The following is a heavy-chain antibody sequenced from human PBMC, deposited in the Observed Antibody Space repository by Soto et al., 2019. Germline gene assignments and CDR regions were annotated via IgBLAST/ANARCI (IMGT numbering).Heavy chain of an antibody. CDR1: GFACDDYA. V-gene: IGHV3-9*01. CDR2: ITWNSGRV. J-gene: IGHJ4*02. D-gene: IGHD3-3*01. Sequence: EVQLAESGGGLVQPGRSLRLSCTASGFACDDYAMHWVRQAPGKGLVWVSGITWNSGRVDYADSVKGRFTISRDNATKVLYLQMNSQRAEDTSLYYCAKRPSDDCWCGPFDSWGQGTLVTVSS. CDR3: AKRPSDDCWCGPFDS.